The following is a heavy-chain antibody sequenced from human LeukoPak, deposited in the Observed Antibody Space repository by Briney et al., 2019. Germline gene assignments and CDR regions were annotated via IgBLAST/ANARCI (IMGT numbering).Heavy chain of an antibody. CDR1: GGSITTYY. CDR2: IFYSRST. Sequence: PSETLSLTCTVSGGSITTYYWSWIRQPPGKGLEWIGYIFYSRSTAYNPSLKSRVTMSVDTSENQFSLKLSSVTAADTAVYYCARDRYYDSTGYNYFDPWGQGVLVTVSS. J-gene: IGHJ5*02. D-gene: IGHD3-22*01. CDR3: ARDRYYDSTGYNYFDP. V-gene: IGHV4-59*01.